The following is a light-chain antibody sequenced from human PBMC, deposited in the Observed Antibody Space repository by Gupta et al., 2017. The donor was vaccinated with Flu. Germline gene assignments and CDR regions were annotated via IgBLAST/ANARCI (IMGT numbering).Light chain of an antibody. CDR3: QQYNNWPRS. Sequence: EIVMTQSPATLSVSPGERATLSCRASQSVSSNLAWYQQKPGQAPRLLIYGASTRATGIPARVSGSGSGTEFTLTISSLQSEDFAVYYWQQYNNWPRSFGQGTKLEIK. CDR2: GAS. V-gene: IGKV3-15*01. CDR1: QSVSSN. J-gene: IGKJ2*03.